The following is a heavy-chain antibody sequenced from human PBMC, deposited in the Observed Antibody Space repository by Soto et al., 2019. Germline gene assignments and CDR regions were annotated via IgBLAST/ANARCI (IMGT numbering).Heavy chain of an antibody. CDR1: GGSISSYY. Sequence: SETLSLTCTVSGGSISSYYWSWIRQPPGKGLEWIGYIYYSGSTNYNPSLKSRVTISVDTSKNQFSLKLSSVTAADTAVYYCARHRAANYYYYYMDVWGKGTTVTVSS. CDR2: IYYSGST. J-gene: IGHJ6*03. CDR3: ARHRAANYYYYYMDV. V-gene: IGHV4-59*08. D-gene: IGHD6-13*01.